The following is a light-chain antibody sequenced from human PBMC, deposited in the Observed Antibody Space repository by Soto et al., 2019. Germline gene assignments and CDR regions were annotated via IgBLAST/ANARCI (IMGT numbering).Light chain of an antibody. Sequence: EIVLTQSPGTLSLSPGERATLSCRASQSVSNNYLAWYQQKPGQAPRLLIYGASNRATGIPDRFSGSGSGTDFTLTISRLEPEDFAPYYCQQYGSSYTVTFGHGTKGAIK. CDR2: GAS. V-gene: IGKV3-20*01. CDR3: QQYGSSYTVT. CDR1: QSVSNNY. J-gene: IGKJ3*01.